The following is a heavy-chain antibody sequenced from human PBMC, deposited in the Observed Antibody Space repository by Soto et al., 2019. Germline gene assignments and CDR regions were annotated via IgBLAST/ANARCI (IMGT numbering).Heavy chain of an antibody. V-gene: IGHV1-46*01. CDR1: GYTFTSYY. CDR3: ARDLGYCSGGSCYSGYDDSSAYPPDNPDY. Sequence: GASVKVSCKASGYTFTSYYMHWVRQAPGQGLEWMGIISPSGGSTTYAQKFQGRVTMTRDTSTSTFYMELSSLKSEDTAVYYCARDLGYCSGGSCYSGYDDSSAYPPDNPDYWGQGTLVTVSS. D-gene: IGHD2-15*01. CDR2: ISPSGGST. J-gene: IGHJ4*02.